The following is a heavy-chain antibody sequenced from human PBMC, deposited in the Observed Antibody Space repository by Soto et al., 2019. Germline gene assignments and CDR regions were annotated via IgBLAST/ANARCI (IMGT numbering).Heavy chain of an antibody. CDR3: ARIAPQEYYYDSSGPLWFAP. J-gene: IGHJ5*02. Sequence: SVKVSCKASGGTFSSYTISWVRQAPGQGLEWMGRIIPILGIANYAQKFQGRVTITADKSTSTAYMELSSLRSEDTAVYYCARIAPQEYYYDSSGPLWFAPWGQGNLVTVSS. CDR1: GGTFSSYT. CDR2: IIPILGIA. V-gene: IGHV1-69*02. D-gene: IGHD3-22*01.